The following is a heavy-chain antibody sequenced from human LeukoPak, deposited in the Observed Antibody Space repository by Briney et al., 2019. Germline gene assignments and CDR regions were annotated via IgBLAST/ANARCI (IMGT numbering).Heavy chain of an antibody. J-gene: IGHJ4*02. V-gene: IGHV1-69*01. CDR1: GGTFSSYA. CDR2: IIPIFGTA. Sequence: ASVTVSCTASGGTFSSYAISWVRQAPGQGLEWMGGIIPIFGTANYAQKFQGRVTITADESTSTAYMELSSLRSEDTAVYYCARDSLYYYDSSGYYNLGYWGQGTLVTVSS. D-gene: IGHD3-22*01. CDR3: ARDSLYYYDSSGYYNLGY.